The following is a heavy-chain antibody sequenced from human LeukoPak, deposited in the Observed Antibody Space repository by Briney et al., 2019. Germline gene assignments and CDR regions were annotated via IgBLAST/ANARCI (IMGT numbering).Heavy chain of an antibody. Sequence: GGSLRLSCAASGFTVSSNYMSWVRQAPGKGPEWVGRIKSTRDGGATEYAAPVKGRFTISRDNAKSTLYLQMNSLRAEDTAVYYCARVRGGSGRSYAADAFDIWGQGTMVTVSS. J-gene: IGHJ3*02. CDR1: GFTVSSNY. V-gene: IGHV3-15*05. CDR3: ARVRGGSGRSYAADAFDI. D-gene: IGHD1-26*01. CDR2: IKSTRDGGAT.